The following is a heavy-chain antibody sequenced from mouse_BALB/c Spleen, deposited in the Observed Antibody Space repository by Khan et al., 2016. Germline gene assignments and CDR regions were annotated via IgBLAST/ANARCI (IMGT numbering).Heavy chain of an antibody. CDR3: AKPTGTSESMDY. D-gene: IGHD4-1*01. CDR1: GYEFSSYW. CDR2: IYPGDGDT. Sequence: QVQLQQSGAELVRPGSSVKISCKASGYEFSSYWMNWVKQRPGQGLEWIGQIYPGDGDTNYNGKFKGKATLTAAKSSSTAYMQLSSLTSEDTAVYFCAKPTGTSESMDYWGQGTSVTVSS. J-gene: IGHJ4*01. V-gene: IGHV1-80*01.